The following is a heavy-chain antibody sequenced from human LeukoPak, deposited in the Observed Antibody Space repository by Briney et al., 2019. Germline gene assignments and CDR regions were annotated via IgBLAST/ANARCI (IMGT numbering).Heavy chain of an antibody. CDR1: GYTFTSYG. J-gene: IGHJ5*02. CDR2: ISAYNGNT. D-gene: IGHD4-17*01. CDR3: AKYGDYSRLGGNWFDP. V-gene: IGHV1-18*01. Sequence: ASVKVSCKASGYTFTSYGISWVRQAPGQGLEWMGWISAYNGNTNYAQKLQGRVTMTTDTSTSTAYMELRSLRSDDTAVYYCAKYGDYSRLGGNWFDPWGQGTLVTVSS.